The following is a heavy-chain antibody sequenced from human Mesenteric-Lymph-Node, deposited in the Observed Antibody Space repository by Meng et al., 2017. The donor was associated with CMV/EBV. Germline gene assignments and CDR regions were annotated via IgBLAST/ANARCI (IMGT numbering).Heavy chain of an antibody. Sequence: SGYSFSSYWIGWVRQMPGKGLEWMGIIYPGDSDTRYSPSFQGQVTISVDKSISTAYLQWSGLEASDTAIYYCARSQRSGGYYEYYFNYWGQGTLVTVSS. V-gene: IGHV5-51*01. CDR3: ARSQRSGGYYEYYFNY. CDR2: IYPGDSDT. J-gene: IGHJ4*02. D-gene: IGHD3-22*01. CDR1: GYSFSSYW.